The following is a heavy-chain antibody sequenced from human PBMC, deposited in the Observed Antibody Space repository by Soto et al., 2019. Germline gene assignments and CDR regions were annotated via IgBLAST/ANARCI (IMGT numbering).Heavy chain of an antibody. J-gene: IGHJ6*02. CDR2: IYPGDSDT. V-gene: IGHV5-51*01. D-gene: IGHD5-12*01. CDR1: GYSFTSYW. Sequence: PGESLKISCKGSGYSFTSYWIGWVRQMPGKGLEWMGIIYPGDSDTRYSPSFQGQVTISADKSISTAYLQWSSLKASDTAMYYCARHGEGDGYNDYYYYYGMDVWGQGTTVTGLL. CDR3: ARHGEGDGYNDYYYYYGMDV.